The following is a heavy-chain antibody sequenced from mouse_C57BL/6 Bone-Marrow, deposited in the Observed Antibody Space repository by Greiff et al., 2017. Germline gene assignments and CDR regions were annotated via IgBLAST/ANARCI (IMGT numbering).Heavy chain of an antibody. CDR2: IDPSDSYT. V-gene: IGHV1-69*01. D-gene: IGHD1-1*01. Sequence: VQLQQPGAELVMPGASVKLSCKASGYPFTSYWMHWVKQRPGQGLEWIGEIDPSDSYTNSNQKFKGKSTLTVDKSSSTAYMQLSSLTSEDSAVYYCARSDYYGSSSYYAMDYWGQGTSVTVSS. CDR1: GYPFTSYW. J-gene: IGHJ4*01. CDR3: ARSDYYGSSSYYAMDY.